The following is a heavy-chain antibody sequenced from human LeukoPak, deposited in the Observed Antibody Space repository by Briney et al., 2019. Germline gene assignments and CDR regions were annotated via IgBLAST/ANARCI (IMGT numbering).Heavy chain of an antibody. CDR2: LDPKSGAT. V-gene: IGHV1-2*02. CDR3: ARDLGFCSGGSCGSMTTVTSYDY. J-gene: IGHJ4*02. D-gene: IGHD2-15*01. Sequence: VSVKVSCKASGYTFSDYYMHWVRQAPGQGLEWMGWLDPKSGATNFAQKFQGRVTMTRDTSISTTYMELSRLRSDDTAVYYCARDLGFCSGGSCGSMTTVTSYDYWGQGTLVIVSS. CDR1: GYTFSDYY.